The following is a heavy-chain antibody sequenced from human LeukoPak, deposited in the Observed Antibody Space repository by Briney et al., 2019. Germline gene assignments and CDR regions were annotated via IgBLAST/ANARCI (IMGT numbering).Heavy chain of an antibody. Sequence: GRSLRLSCAASGFAFNTYTMNWVRQTPGKGLEWVSSISSTGAYIYHADSMDGRFTVSRDNARNLLYLHMNSLRAEDSAMYFCARVSSNPYSRGYYHFDYWGQGTLVTVSS. D-gene: IGHD6-25*01. CDR2: ISSTGAYI. CDR3: ARVSSNPYSRGYYHFDY. V-gene: IGHV3-21*01. J-gene: IGHJ4*02. CDR1: GFAFNTYT.